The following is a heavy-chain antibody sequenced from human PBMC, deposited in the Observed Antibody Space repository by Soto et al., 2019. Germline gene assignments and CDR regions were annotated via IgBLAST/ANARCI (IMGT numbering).Heavy chain of an antibody. J-gene: IGHJ5*02. V-gene: IGHV4-39*01. Sequence: SETLSLTCTVSGGSISSSSYYWGWIRQPPGKGPEWIGSIYYSGSTYYNPSLKSRVTISVDTSKNQFSLKLSSVTAADTAVYYCARDIVVVVAATPYNWFDPWGQGTLVTVSS. D-gene: IGHD2-15*01. CDR1: GGSISSSSYY. CDR3: ARDIVVVVAATPYNWFDP. CDR2: IYYSGST.